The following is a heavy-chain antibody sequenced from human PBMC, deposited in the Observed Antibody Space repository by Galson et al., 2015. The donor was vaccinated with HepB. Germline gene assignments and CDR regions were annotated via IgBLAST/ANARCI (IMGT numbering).Heavy chain of an antibody. J-gene: IGHJ6*02. CDR1: GSTFSSYD. CDR2: IGTAGDT. V-gene: IGHV3-13*01. D-gene: IGHD2-15*01. Sequence: SLRLSCAASGSTFSSYDMHWVRQATGKGLEWVSAIGTAGDTYYPGSVKGRFTISRENAKNSLYLQMNSLRAGDTAVYYCARGYCSGGSCSGLRLGMDVWGQGTTVTVSS. CDR3: ARGYCSGGSCSGLRLGMDV.